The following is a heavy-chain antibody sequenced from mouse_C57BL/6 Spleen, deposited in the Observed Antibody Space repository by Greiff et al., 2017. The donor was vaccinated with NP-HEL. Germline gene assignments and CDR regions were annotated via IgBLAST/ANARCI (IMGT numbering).Heavy chain of an antibody. Sequence: EVKLMESGGGLVKPGGSLKLSCAASGFTFSSYTMSWVRQTPEKRLEWVATISGGGGNTYYPDSVKGRFTISRDNSKNTLYLQMSSLRSEDTALYYCARPGLVRHYFDYWGQGTTLTVSS. V-gene: IGHV5-9*01. CDR2: ISGGGGNT. D-gene: IGHD2-14*01. CDR1: GFTFSSYT. CDR3: ARPGLVRHYFDY. J-gene: IGHJ2*01.